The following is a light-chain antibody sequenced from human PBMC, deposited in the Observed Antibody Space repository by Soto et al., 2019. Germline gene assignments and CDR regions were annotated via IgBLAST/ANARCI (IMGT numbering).Light chain of an antibody. V-gene: IGKV3-15*01. CDR2: GAS. CDR1: QSVSSN. Sequence: EIVITQSPATLSVSPGERATLSCRASQSVSSNLAWYQQKPGQAPRLLIYGASTRATGIPARFSGSGSGTEFTLTISSLQSEDFAVYYCQQYNNWPTSGQGTKV. CDR3: QQYNNWPT. J-gene: IGKJ1*01.